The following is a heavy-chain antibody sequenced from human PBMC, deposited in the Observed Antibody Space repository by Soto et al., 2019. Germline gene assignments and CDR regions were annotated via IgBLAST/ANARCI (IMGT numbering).Heavy chain of an antibody. Sequence: DVQLVESGGGLVQPGRSLRLSCAASGFTFDDYAMHWVRQAPGKGLEWVSGISWNSGSIGYADSVKGRFTISRDNAKNSLYLQMNSLRAEDTALYYCAKDKDGRYCTNGVCYLFDYWGQGTLVTVSS. D-gene: IGHD2-8*01. V-gene: IGHV3-9*01. J-gene: IGHJ4*02. CDR3: AKDKDGRYCTNGVCYLFDY. CDR2: ISWNSGSI. CDR1: GFTFDDYA.